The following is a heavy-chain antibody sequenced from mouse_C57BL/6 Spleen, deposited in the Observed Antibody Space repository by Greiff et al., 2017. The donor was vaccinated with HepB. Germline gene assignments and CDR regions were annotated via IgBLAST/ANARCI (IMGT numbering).Heavy chain of an antibody. CDR3: ARNGEYSNYGNAMDY. CDR1: GYTFTSYW. V-gene: IGHV1-55*01. J-gene: IGHJ4*01. Sequence: VQLQQSGAELVKPGASVKMSCKASGYTFTSYWITWVKQRPGQGLEWIGDIYPGSGSTNYNEKFKSKATLTVDTSSSTAYMQLSSLTSEDSAVYYCARNGEYSNYGNAMDYWGQGTSVTVSS. D-gene: IGHD2-5*01. CDR2: IYPGSGST.